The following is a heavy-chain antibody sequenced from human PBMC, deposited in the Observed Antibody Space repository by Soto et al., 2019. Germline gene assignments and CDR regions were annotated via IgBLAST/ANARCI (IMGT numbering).Heavy chain of an antibody. CDR2: TYYRSKWYN. V-gene: IGHV6-1*01. CDR3: ARDSTGSELLPDYYYGMDV. Sequence: SQTLSLTCAISGDSVSSNSAAWNWIRQSPSRGLEWLGRTYYRSKWYNDYAVSVKSRITINPDTSKNQFSLQLNSVTPEDTAVYYCARDSTGSELLPDYYYGMDVWGPGTTVNVSS. D-gene: IGHD1-26*01. J-gene: IGHJ6*02. CDR1: GDSVSSNSAA.